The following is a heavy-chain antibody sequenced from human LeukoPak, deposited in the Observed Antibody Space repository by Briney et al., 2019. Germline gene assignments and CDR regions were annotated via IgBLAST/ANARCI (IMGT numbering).Heavy chain of an antibody. V-gene: IGHV3-23*01. CDR3: AKDLRDGYNYWNYFDY. Sequence: GGSLRLSCAASGFTFSSYAMSWVRQAPGKGLEWVSAISGSGGSTYYADPVKGRFTISGANSKNTLYLQMNSLRAEDTAVYYCAKDLRDGYNYWNYFDYWGQGTLVTVSS. J-gene: IGHJ4*02. CDR1: GFTFSSYA. D-gene: IGHD5-24*01. CDR2: ISGSGGST.